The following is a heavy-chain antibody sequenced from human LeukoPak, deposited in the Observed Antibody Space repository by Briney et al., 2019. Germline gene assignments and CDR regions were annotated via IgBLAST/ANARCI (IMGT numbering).Heavy chain of an antibody. CDR2: IYPGDSDT. CDR3: ARQNDFRLDY. Sequence: GESLRISCKGSGYTFSSYWIGWVRQMPGKGLEWMGIIYPGDSDTRYSPSLQGQVTISVDTSIGTAYLQWSSPKASDTAIYYCARQNDFRLDYWGQGTLVTVSS. CDR1: GYTFSSYW. D-gene: IGHD3-3*01. V-gene: IGHV5-51*01. J-gene: IGHJ4*02.